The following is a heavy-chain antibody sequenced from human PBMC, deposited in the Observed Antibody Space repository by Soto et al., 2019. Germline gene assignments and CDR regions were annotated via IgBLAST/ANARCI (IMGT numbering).Heavy chain of an antibody. J-gene: IGHJ4*02. Sequence: QTGGSLRLSCAASGFTFSIYAMSWVRQAPGKGLEWVSAISGSGGSTYYADSVKGRFTISRDNSKNTLYLQMNSLRAEDTAVYYCAKDPRYCDSSGLIDYWGQGTLVTVSS. V-gene: IGHV3-23*01. CDR3: AKDPRYCDSSGLIDY. CDR1: GFTFSIYA. CDR2: ISGSGGST. D-gene: IGHD3-22*01.